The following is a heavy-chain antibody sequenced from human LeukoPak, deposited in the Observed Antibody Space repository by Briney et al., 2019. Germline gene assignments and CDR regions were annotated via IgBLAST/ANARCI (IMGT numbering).Heavy chain of an antibody. V-gene: IGHV1-2*02. CDR3: ARVAVPRRASYYMDV. J-gene: IGHJ6*03. CDR1: GYTFTGYY. CDR2: INPDSGGT. D-gene: IGHD6-6*01. Sequence: GASVKVSCKASGYTFTGYYMHWVRQAPGQGLEWVGWINPDSGGTNYAQKFQGRVTMTRDTSISSAYMELSRLRSDDTAVYYCARVAVPRRASYYMDVWGKGTTVTVSS.